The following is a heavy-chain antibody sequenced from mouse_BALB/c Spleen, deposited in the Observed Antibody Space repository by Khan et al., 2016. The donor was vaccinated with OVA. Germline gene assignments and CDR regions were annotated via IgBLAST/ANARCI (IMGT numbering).Heavy chain of an antibody. CDR2: INPSTGYT. Sequence: QIQLVQSGAELAKPGASVKMSCKASGYTFINYWILWVKQRPGQGLEWIGYINPSTGYTEYNQNFKDKATLTADKSSSTAYMQLRSLTSEDSAVYYCARRSLRGDFDYWGQGTTLTVSS. J-gene: IGHJ2*01. D-gene: IGHD1-1*01. V-gene: IGHV1-7*01. CDR1: GYTFINYW. CDR3: ARRSLRGDFDY.